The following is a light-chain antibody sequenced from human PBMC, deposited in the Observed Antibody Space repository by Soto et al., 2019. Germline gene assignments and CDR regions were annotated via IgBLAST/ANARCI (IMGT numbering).Light chain of an antibody. CDR1: SSDVGAYQY. CDR2: DVS. V-gene: IGLV2-14*03. J-gene: IGLJ7*01. CDR3: SSYTSHNTEV. Sequence: QSALTQPASVSGSPGQTVTISCTGTSSDVGAYQYVSWYQQHPGKAPKLMIYDVSDRPSGVSKRFSGSKSGNTASLIISGLQAQDEADYYCSSYTSHNTEVFGGGTQLTVL.